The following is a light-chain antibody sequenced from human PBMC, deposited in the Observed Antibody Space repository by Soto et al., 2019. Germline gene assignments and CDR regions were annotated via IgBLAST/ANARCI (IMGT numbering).Light chain of an antibody. CDR3: LRYNAFSQT. V-gene: IGKV1-5*01. J-gene: IGKJ1*01. CDR2: DAS. Sequence: DIQLTQSPSTLSASVGDRVTITCRASQSMNSWLAWYQQKPGEAPKVLIYDASSLESGVPSRFSGSGSGTEFTLNIGSLQPEDFATYYCLRYNAFSQTFGQGTKWIS. CDR1: QSMNSW.